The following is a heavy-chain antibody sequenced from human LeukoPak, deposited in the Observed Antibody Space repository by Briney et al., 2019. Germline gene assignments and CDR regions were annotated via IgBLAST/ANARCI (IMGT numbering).Heavy chain of an antibody. D-gene: IGHD6-13*01. Sequence: SETLSLTCTVSGDSISSYYWSWIRQPPGKGLEWIGYIYYSGSTYYNPSLKSRVTISVDTSKNQFSLKLSSVTAADTAVYYCARWMYSSSWYYVDYWGQGTLVTVSS. CDR2: IYYSGST. CDR1: GDSISSYY. CDR3: ARWMYSSSWYYVDY. V-gene: IGHV4-59*06. J-gene: IGHJ4*02.